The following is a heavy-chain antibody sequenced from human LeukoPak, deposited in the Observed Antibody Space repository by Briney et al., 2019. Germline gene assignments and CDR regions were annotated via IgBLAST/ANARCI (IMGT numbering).Heavy chain of an antibody. CDR1: GFTFSSYG. CDR2: IRCDGSNK. CDR3: AKGGDYDFWSGVLDY. V-gene: IGHV3-30*02. D-gene: IGHD3-3*01. J-gene: IGHJ4*02. Sequence: GGSLRLSCAASGFTFSSYGMHWVRQAPGKGLEWVAFIRCDGSNKYYADSVKGRFTISRDNSKNTLYLQMNSLRAEDTAVYYCAKGGDYDFWSGVLDYWGQGTLVTVSS.